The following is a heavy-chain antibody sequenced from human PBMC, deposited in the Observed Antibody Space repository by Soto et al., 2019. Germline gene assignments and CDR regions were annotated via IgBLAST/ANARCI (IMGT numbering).Heavy chain of an antibody. CDR3: ASGTEVSPSWDV. J-gene: IGHJ6*02. CDR2: IYYSGST. Sequence: PSETLSLTCTVSGGSISRGGYYGSWIRQHPGKGLEWIGYIYYSGSTYYNPSLKSRVTISVDTSKNQFSLKLSSVTAADTAVYYCASGTEVSPSWDVWGQGTTVTVSS. V-gene: IGHV4-31*03. D-gene: IGHD1-26*01. CDR1: GGSISRGGYY.